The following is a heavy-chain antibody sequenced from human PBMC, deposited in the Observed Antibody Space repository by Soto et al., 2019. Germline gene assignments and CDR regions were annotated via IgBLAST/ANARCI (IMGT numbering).Heavy chain of an antibody. J-gene: IGHJ4*02. CDR2: IHYSGST. V-gene: IGHV4-59*12. D-gene: IGHD6-19*01. Sequence: SETLSLTCFVSGGSISGYYGSWVRQPPGKGLEWIGYIHYSGSTTYNSSLKGRVTMSVDTSKNQFSLKLSSVTAADTAVYYCTRDGYSSGWYVLFDYWGQGTLVTVSS. CDR3: TRDGYSSGWYVLFDY. CDR1: GGSISGYY.